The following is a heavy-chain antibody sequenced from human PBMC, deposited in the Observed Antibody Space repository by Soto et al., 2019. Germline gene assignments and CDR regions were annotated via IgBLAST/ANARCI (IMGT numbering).Heavy chain of an antibody. CDR1: GYTFTTYA. D-gene: IGHD3-10*01. J-gene: IGHJ4*02. Sequence: QVQFVQSEAEVKKPGASVKVSCKASGYTFTTYAIHWVRQAPGQRLEWMGWINAANGNTKYSQKFQGRVTITRDTSASTVHMELSSLRSDDTGVYYCARLLSFGELSLDYWGQGTLVTVSS. CDR2: INAANGNT. CDR3: ARLLSFGELSLDY. V-gene: IGHV1-3*01.